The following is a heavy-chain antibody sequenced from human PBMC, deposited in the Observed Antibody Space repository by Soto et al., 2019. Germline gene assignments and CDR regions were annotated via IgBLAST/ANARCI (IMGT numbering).Heavy chain of an antibody. CDR3: ARGSLTTVTSNWFDP. D-gene: IGHD4-4*01. V-gene: IGHV4-34*01. J-gene: IGHJ5*02. CDR2: INHSGST. Sequence: QVQLQQWGAGLLKPSETLSLTCAVYGGSFSGYYWSWIRQPPGKGLEWIGEINHSGSTNYNPSLKSRVTIPVDTSKNQFSLKLSSVTAADTAVYYCARGSLTTVTSNWFDPWGQGTLVTVSS. CDR1: GGSFSGYY.